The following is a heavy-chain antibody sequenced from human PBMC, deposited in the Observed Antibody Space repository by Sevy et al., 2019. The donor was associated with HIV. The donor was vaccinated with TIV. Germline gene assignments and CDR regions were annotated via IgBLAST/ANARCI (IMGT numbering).Heavy chain of an antibody. CDR1: GFTFSSYA. Sequence: GGSLRLSCAASGFTFSSYAMHWVRQAPGKGLEWVAVISYDGSNKYYADSVKGRFTISRDNSKNTLYLQMNSLRAEDTAVYYCARDRTVVTSPYYYYGMDVWGQGTTVTVSS. J-gene: IGHJ6*02. D-gene: IGHD4-4*01. V-gene: IGHV3-30-3*01. CDR3: ARDRTVVTSPYYYYGMDV. CDR2: ISYDGSNK.